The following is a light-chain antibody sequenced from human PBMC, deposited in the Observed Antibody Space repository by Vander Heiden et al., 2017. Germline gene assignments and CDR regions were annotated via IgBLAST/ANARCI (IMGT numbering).Light chain of an antibody. CDR3: QQRYNWPPLT. Sequence: FFSHSPPPLSFSPGQPPTLSSMASQSVSSYLAWYQQKPGQAPGLLIYDASNRAAGVPARFSGSGSGTDFTLTISSLEPEDFAVYYCQQRYNWPPLTFGGGTKVEIK. V-gene: IGKV3-11*01. CDR2: DAS. J-gene: IGKJ4*01. CDR1: QSVSSY.